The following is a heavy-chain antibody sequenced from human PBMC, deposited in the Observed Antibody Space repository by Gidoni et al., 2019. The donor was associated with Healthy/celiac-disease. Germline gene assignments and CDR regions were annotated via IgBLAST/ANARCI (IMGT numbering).Heavy chain of an antibody. CDR3: ARGVWGSYRTYVFDY. V-gene: IGHV2-70*15. J-gene: IGHJ4*02. D-gene: IGHD3-16*02. CDR1: GSSLSTSGMC. Sequence: QVTLRESGPALVKPTQTLTLTCTFSGSSLSTSGMCVSWIRQLPGKALEWLARIDGDDDKYYSTSLKTRRTMSKDTSKNQVVLTMTNMDPMDTATYDGARGVWGSYRTYVFDYWGQGTLVTVSS. CDR2: IDGDDDK.